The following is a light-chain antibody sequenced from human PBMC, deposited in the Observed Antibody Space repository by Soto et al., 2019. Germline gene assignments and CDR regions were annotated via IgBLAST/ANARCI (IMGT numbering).Light chain of an antibody. CDR3: PQLNIYPLT. V-gene: IGKV1-9*01. CDR1: QDIHVF. J-gene: IGKJ3*01. Sequence: DVQLTQSPSFLSASEGDTITITCRASQDIHVFLAWYQHKPGKAPTLLIDSASTLQSGVPSRFSGSGSGTEFTLTINDLQPEDFATYYCPQLNIYPLTFGPGTKVDVK. CDR2: SAS.